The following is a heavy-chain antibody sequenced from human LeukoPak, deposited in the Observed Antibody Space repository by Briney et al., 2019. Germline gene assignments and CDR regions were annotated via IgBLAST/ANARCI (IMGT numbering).Heavy chain of an antibody. CDR1: GFTFSSYW. J-gene: IGHJ4*02. Sequence: GGSLRLSCAASGFTFSSYWMSWVRQAPGKGLEWVANIKQDGSEKYYVDSVKGRFTIPRDNAKNSLYLQMNSLRAEDTAVYYCARDKGGSYSSFDYWGQGTLVTVSS. V-gene: IGHV3-7*03. CDR3: ARDKGGSYSSFDY. D-gene: IGHD1-26*01. CDR2: IKQDGSEK.